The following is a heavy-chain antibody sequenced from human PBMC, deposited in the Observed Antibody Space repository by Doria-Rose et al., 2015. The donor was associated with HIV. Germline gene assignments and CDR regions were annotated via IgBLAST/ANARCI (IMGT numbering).Heavy chain of an antibody. D-gene: IGHD3-22*01. CDR3: ARFYYYDSTAYTYYFDY. CDR2: IYPDDSDT. V-gene: IGHV5-51*01. Sequence: LEWMGVIYPDDSDTRYSPSFRGQVIISADKSINTAYLQWSSLKASNTAMYYCARFYYYDSTAYTYYFDYWGQGTQVTVSS. J-gene: IGHJ4*02.